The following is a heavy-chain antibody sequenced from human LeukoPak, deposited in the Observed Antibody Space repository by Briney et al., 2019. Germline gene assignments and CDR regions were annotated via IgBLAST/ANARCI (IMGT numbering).Heavy chain of an antibody. CDR2: INHDGSVK. J-gene: IGHJ4*02. Sequence: GGSLRLSCAASGFTFSNSWMSWVRQAPGKGLEWVANINHDGSVKYYVDSVKGRFTISRDNAKNSVYLQMSSLRVEDTAMYYCAGTSFFFHFWGQGTLVTVSS. CDR3: AGTSFFFHF. CDR1: GFTFSNSW. V-gene: IGHV3-7*01.